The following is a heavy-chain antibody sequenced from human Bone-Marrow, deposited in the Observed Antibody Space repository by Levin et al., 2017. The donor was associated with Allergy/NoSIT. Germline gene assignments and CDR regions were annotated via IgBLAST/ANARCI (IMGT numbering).Heavy chain of an antibody. J-gene: IGHJ3*02. Sequence: GGSLRLPCAASGFTFSNYGMNWVRQAPGKGLEWVSSISSSSSYIYYADSVKGRFTISRDNAKNSLYLQMNSLRAEDTAVYYCARSYCSGGSGYAGDAFDSWGQGTMVTVSS. CDR3: ARSYCSGGSGYAGDAFDS. V-gene: IGHV3-21*01. D-gene: IGHD2-15*01. CDR1: GFTFSNYG. CDR2: ISSSSSYI.